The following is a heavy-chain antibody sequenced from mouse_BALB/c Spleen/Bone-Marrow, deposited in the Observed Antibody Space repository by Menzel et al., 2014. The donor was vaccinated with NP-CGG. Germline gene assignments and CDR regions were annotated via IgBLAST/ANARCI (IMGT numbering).Heavy chain of an antibody. J-gene: IGHJ4*01. Sequence: LQQSGSELARPGASVKLSCKASGYTFTSYWMHWVKQRPGRGLEWIGTIYPGSGSTNYDEKFKSKATLTVDTSSSTAYMQLSILTSEDSAVYYCTRDYGYYAMDYWGQGTSVTVSS. V-gene: IGHV1S22*01. CDR3: TRDYGYYAMDY. D-gene: IGHD1-2*01. CDR2: IYPGSGST. CDR1: GYTFTSYW.